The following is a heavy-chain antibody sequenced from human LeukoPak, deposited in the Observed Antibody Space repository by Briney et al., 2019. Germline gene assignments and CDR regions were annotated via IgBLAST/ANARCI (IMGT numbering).Heavy chain of an antibody. D-gene: IGHD6-13*01. CDR2: VDPEDGET. V-gene: IGHV1-69-2*01. CDR3: ARWPRYSSSWGYYYYYMDV. J-gene: IGHJ6*03. CDR1: GYTFTDYY. Sequence: ASVKVSCKVSGYTFTDYYMHWVQQAPGKGLEWMGLVDPEDGETIYAEKFQGRVTITADTSTDTAYMELSSLRSEDTAVYYCARWPRYSSSWGYYYYYMDVWGKGTTVTVSS.